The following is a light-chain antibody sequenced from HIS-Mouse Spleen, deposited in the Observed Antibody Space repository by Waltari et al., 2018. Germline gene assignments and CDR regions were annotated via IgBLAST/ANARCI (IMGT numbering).Light chain of an antibody. V-gene: IGLV2-8*01. CDR2: EVS. J-gene: IGLJ1*01. CDR1: SSDVGGYNY. Sequence: QSALTQPPSASGSPGQSVTISCTGTSSDVGGYNYVSWYQQHPGKAPKRMIYEVSKRPSGVPDRFSGSKSGNTASLTVSGLQAEDEADYYCSSYAGSNNFVVFGTGTKVTVL. CDR3: SSYAGSNNFVV.